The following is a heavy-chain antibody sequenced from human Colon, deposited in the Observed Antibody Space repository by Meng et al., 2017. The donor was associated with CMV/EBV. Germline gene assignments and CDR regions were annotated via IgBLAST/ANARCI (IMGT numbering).Heavy chain of an antibody. Sequence: GESLKISCGVFGFTFSKSYGMKWVRQAPGRGLEWVGRIKSKSDDGATHYAAPVKGRFTLSRDDSKNTLYLQMNSLKSEDTAVYYCVTPRGSSKYGVFSYYGFHVWGQGTTVTVSS. CDR1: GFTFSKSYG. D-gene: IGHD2-2*01. V-gene: IGHV3-15*01. J-gene: IGHJ6*02. CDR3: VTPRGSSKYGVFSYYGFHV. CDR2: IKSKSDDGAT.